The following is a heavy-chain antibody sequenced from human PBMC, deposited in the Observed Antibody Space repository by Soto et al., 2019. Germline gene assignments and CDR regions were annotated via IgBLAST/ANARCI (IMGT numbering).Heavy chain of an antibody. CDR2: FDPEDGET. CDR3: ATDRPLAVAGRKPLYYGMDV. Sequence: ASVKVSCKVSGYTLTELSMHWVRQAPGKGLEWMGGFDPEDGETIYAQKFQGRVTMTEDTSTDTAYMELSSLRSEDTAVYYCATDRPLAVAGRKPLYYGMDVWGQGTTVTVSS. V-gene: IGHV1-24*01. J-gene: IGHJ6*02. D-gene: IGHD6-19*01. CDR1: GYTLTELS.